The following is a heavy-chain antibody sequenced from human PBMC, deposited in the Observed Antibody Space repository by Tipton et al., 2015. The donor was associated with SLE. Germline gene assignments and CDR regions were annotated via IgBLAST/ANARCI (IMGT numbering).Heavy chain of an antibody. D-gene: IGHD1-14*01. CDR2: VYYAGS. J-gene: IGHJ6*02. V-gene: IGHV4-59*01. Sequence: TLSLTCTVSGGSINSFYWSWIRQPPGKGLEWIGYVYYAGSNYNPSLRSRVILSVDTSKNLIFLKLSSATAADTATYYCARDRTGYGMDVWGQGPTVIVSS. CDR1: GGSINSFY. CDR3: ARDRTGYGMDV.